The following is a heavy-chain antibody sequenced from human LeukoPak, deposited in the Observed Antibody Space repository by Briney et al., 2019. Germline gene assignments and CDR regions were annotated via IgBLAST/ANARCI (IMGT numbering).Heavy chain of an antibody. J-gene: IGHJ6*04. D-gene: IGHD1-1*01. V-gene: IGHV1-2*02. CDR2: ISPNSGGT. CDR1: LYTFSDYY. CDR3: ARDGNSLWKSLDV. Sequence: ASVKVSCKASLYTFSDYYIHGVRQAPGQGLEWMGWISPNSGGTYYAQKFQDRVSMTRDMSISTAYMELSGLRSDDTAVYYCARDGNSLWKSLDVWGKGTTVTVSS.